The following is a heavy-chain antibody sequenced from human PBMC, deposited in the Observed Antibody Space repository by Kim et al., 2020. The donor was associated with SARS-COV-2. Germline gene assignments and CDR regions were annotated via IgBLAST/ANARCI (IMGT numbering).Heavy chain of an antibody. CDR1: GFTFSSYA. V-gene: IGHV3-23*01. CDR3: AIDPREVGDYYFDY. D-gene: IGHD1-26*01. CDR2: ISGSGGST. J-gene: IGHJ4*02. Sequence: GGSLRLSCAASGFTFSSYAMSWVRQAPGKGLEWVSAISGSGGSTYYADSVKGRFTISRDNSKNTLYLQMNSLRAEDTAVYYCAIDPREVGDYYFDYWGQGTLVTVSS.